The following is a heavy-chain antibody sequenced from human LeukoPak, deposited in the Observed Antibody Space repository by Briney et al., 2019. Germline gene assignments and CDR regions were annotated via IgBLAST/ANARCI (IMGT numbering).Heavy chain of an antibody. J-gene: IGHJ4*02. D-gene: IGHD2-15*01. Sequence: SETLSLTCTVSGGSISGYYWTWIRQSPGKRPEWLAYIRYTGSTNYNPSLKSRLTISVDTSKNQFSLKLTSVTAADTAVYYCARHVAPDMDYFDYWGQGTLVTVSS. CDR3: ARHVAPDMDYFDY. V-gene: IGHV4-59*08. CDR1: GGSISGYY. CDR2: IRYTGST.